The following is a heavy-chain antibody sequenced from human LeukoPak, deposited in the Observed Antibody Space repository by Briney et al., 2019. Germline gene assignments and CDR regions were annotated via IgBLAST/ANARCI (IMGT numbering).Heavy chain of an antibody. Sequence: GASVKVSCKASGYTFTSYGISWVRQAPGQGLEWMGWISAYNGNTNYAQKLQGRVTMPTDTSTSTAYMELRSLRSDDTAVYYCARDSGNCSGGSCYYPSSHSNFDYWGQGTLVTVSS. CDR3: ARDSGNCSGGSCYYPSSHSNFDY. CDR2: ISAYNGNT. D-gene: IGHD2-15*01. J-gene: IGHJ4*02. V-gene: IGHV1-18*01. CDR1: GYTFTSYG.